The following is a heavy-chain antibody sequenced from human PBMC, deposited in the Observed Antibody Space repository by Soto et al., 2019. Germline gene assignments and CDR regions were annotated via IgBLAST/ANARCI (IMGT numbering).Heavy chain of an antibody. Sequence: QVQLVQSGAEVKKPGASVKVSCKASGYTFTNYGITWVRQAPGQGLEWMGWISTYDGNTNYAQRVQGRVTLTTDTSTSTAYLELRSLISDDTAVYFCTRVGIKNYVLWSGYLDYWGQGTPVTVAS. CDR3: TRVGIKNYVLWSGYLDY. CDR2: ISTYDGNT. D-gene: IGHD3-3*01. CDR1: GYTFTNYG. V-gene: IGHV1-18*04. J-gene: IGHJ4*02.